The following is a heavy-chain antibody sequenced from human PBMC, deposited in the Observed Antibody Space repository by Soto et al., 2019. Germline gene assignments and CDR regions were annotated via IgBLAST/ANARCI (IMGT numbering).Heavy chain of an antibody. Sequence: QVQLVESGGGVVQPGRSLRLSCAASGFTFSSYGMHWVRQAPGKGLEWVAVIWYDGSNKYYADSVKGRFTISRDNSKNTLYLQMNSLRAEDTAVYYCARDQVAARPSPGGFGYYYYGMDVWGQGTTVTVSS. CDR2: IWYDGSNK. D-gene: IGHD6-6*01. J-gene: IGHJ6*02. V-gene: IGHV3-33*01. CDR3: ARDQVAARPSPGGFGYYYYGMDV. CDR1: GFTFSSYG.